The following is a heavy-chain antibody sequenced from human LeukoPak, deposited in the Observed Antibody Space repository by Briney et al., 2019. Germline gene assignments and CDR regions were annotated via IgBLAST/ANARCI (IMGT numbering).Heavy chain of an antibody. D-gene: IGHD4-17*01. CDR1: GFTFSYYS. V-gene: IGHV3-21*01. Sequence: PGGSLRLSCASSGFTFSYYSMNWVRQAPGEGLEWVSYISSSSSYIYYADSVKGRFTISRDNAKNALYLQMNSLRAEDTAVYYCTRVTLDYGDYELGYWGQGTLVTVSS. CDR2: ISSSSSYI. J-gene: IGHJ4*02. CDR3: TRVTLDYGDYELGY.